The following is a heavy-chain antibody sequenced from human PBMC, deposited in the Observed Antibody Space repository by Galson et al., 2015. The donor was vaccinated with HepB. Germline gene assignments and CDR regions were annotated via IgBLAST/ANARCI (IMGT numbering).Heavy chain of an antibody. Sequence: LTCTVSGGSISSYYWSWIRQPPGKGLEWIGYIYYSGSTNYNPSLKSRVTISVDTSKNQFSLKLSSVTAADTAVYYCARRGRGPEWYFDLWGRGTLVTVSS. CDR3: ARRGRGPEWYFDL. CDR1: GGSISSYY. D-gene: IGHD3-10*01. J-gene: IGHJ2*01. V-gene: IGHV4-59*08. CDR2: IYYSGST.